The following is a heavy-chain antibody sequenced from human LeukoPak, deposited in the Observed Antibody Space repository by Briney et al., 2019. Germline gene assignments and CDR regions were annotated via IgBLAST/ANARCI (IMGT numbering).Heavy chain of an antibody. D-gene: IGHD3-9*01. CDR2: IYYSGST. CDR1: GGSISSGDYY. CDR3: ARVRIRYFDWLFPRLYYFDY. J-gene: IGHJ4*02. V-gene: IGHV4-30-4*01. Sequence: SQTLSLTCTVSGGSISSGDYYWSWIRQPPGKGLEWIGYIYYSGSTYYNPSLKSRVTISVDTSKNQFSLKLSSVTAADTAVYYCARVRIRYFDWLFPRLYYFDYWGQGTLVTDSS.